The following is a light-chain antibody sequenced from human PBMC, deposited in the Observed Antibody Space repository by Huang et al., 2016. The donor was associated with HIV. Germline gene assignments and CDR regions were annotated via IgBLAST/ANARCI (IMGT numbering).Light chain of an antibody. V-gene: IGKV2D-30*01. CDR1: QSLVYCDVNSS. J-gene: IGKJ2*01. CDR3: MEAAHWPPSFT. Sequence: DVVMTQSPLSLPVSLGQPASVSCRSGQSLVYCDVNSSLNWFRQRPGQSPRRLIYKLSNWDSGVPDRFSGSGSGTDFTLKVIRVQAEDVASYYCMEAAHWPPSFTFGQGDQAGDQ. CDR2: KLS.